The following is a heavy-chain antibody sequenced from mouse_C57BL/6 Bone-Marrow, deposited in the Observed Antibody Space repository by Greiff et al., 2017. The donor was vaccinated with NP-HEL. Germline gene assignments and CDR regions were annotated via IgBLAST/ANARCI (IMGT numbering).Heavy chain of an antibody. J-gene: IGHJ4*01. D-gene: IGHD2-3*01. V-gene: IGHV1-9*01. CDR3: ARGDRWLLRRSYYAMDY. Sequence: QVQLKQSGAELMKPGASVKLSCKATGYTFTGYWIEWVKQRPGHGLEWIGEILPGSGSTNYNEKFKGKATFTADTSSNTAYMRLSSLTTEDSAIYYCARGDRWLLRRSYYAMDYWGQGTSVTVSS. CDR2: ILPGSGST. CDR1: GYTFTGYW.